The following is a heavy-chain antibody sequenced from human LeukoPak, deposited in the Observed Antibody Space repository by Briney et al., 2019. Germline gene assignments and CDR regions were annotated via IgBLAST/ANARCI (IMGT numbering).Heavy chain of an antibody. Sequence: SETLSLTCTVSGGSISSYYWSWIRQPPGKGLEWIGYIYYSGSTNYNPSLKSRVTISVDTSKNQFSLKLSSVTAADTAVYYCARTPNATNVPLFFEYLGQGTLVTVSS. CDR2: IYYSGST. CDR1: GGSISSYY. D-gene: IGHD5-24*01. CDR3: ARTPNATNVPLFFEY. V-gene: IGHV4-59*08. J-gene: IGHJ4*02.